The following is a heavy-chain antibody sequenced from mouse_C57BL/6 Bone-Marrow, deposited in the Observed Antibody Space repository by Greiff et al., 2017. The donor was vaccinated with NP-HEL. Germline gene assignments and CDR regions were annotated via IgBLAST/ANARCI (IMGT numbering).Heavy chain of an antibody. Sequence: EVHLVESGGGLVKPGGSLKLSCAASGFTFSSYAMSWVRQTPEKRLEWVATISDGGSYTYYPDNVKGRFTISRDNAKNNLYLQMGHLKSEDTAMYYCARGGGNFDVWGTGTTVTVSS. CDR1: GFTFSSYA. CDR3: ARGGGNFDV. J-gene: IGHJ1*03. CDR2: ISDGGSYT. V-gene: IGHV5-4*01. D-gene: IGHD6-1*01.